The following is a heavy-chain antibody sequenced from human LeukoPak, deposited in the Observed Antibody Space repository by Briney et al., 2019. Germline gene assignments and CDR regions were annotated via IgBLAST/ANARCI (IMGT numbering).Heavy chain of an antibody. J-gene: IGHJ5*02. CDR3: ARGAGGYFGSGKIDH. CDR1: GYTFADYY. D-gene: IGHD3-16*01. V-gene: IGHV1-2*02. CDR2: INPNSGGT. Sequence: ASVKVSCKASGYTFADYYMHWVRQAPGQGLEWMGWINPNSGGTKYGQKFQGRVTMTRDTSVSTAYMELSRLRSDDTAVYYCARGAGGYFGSGKIDHWGQGTLVTVSS.